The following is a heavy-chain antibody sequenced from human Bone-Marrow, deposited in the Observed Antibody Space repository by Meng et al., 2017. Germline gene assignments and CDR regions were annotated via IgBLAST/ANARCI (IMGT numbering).Heavy chain of an antibody. Sequence: VQLWQSGAEVRKPGASVKVSCKTSGYFFTAYHMHWVRQAPGQGLEWMGRINPNSGGTKFPQKFQGRVTMTRDTSINRVTMTRDTSITTAYMELSRLRSDDTAVYYCARRRDLGNWYFDLWGRGTLVTVSS. J-gene: IGHJ2*01. CDR1: GYFFTAYH. CDR2: INPNSGGT. V-gene: IGHV1-2*06. D-gene: IGHD7-27*01. CDR3: ARRRDLGNWYFDL.